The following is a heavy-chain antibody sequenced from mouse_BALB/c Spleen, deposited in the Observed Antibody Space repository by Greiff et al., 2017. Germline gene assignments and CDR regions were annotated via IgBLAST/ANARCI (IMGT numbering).Heavy chain of an antibody. CDR3: ARAYSTSPFAY. Sequence: VQLVESGPGLVAPSQSLSITCTVSGFSLTSYGVHWVRQPPGKGLEWLGVIWAGGSTNYNSALMSRLSISIDNSKSQVFLKMNSLQTDDTAMYYYARAYSTSPFAYWGQGTLVTVSA. CDR1: GFSLTSYG. CDR2: IWAGGST. J-gene: IGHJ3*01. V-gene: IGHV2-9*02. D-gene: IGHD2-5*01.